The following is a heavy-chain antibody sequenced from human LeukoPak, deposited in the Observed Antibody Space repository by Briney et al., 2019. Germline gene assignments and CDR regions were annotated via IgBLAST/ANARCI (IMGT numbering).Heavy chain of an antibody. V-gene: IGHV4-38-2*02. CDR2: IYHSGRT. CDR3: ARDRPDYYASGSYGPNYFDS. D-gene: IGHD3-10*01. Sequence: SETLSLTCSVSGDSINGGYYWGWIRQPPGKGLQWIATIYHSGRTYYNPSFTSRVTISVDTSKNQFSLKLTSVTAADSAVYYCARDRPDYYASGSYGPNYFDSWGQGTLVTVSS. CDR1: GDSINGGYY. J-gene: IGHJ4*02.